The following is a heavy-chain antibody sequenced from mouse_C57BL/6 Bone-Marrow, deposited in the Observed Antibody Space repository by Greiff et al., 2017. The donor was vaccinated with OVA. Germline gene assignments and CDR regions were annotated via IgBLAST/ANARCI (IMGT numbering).Heavy chain of an antibody. CDR2: IHPNSGST. D-gene: IGHD1-1*01. V-gene: IGHV1-64*01. J-gene: IGHJ4*01. Sequence: VQLQQPGAELVKPGASVKLSCKASGYTFTSYWMHWVKQRPGQGLEWIGMIHPNSGSTNYNEKFKSKATLTVDKSSSTAYMQLSSLTSEDSAVYYCARRGPYYYGSSRYAMDYWGQGTSVTVSS. CDR3: ARRGPYYYGSSRYAMDY. CDR1: GYTFTSYW.